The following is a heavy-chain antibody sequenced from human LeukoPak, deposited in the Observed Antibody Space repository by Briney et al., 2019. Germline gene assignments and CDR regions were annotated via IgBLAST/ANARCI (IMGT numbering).Heavy chain of an antibody. Sequence: KPGGSLRLSCAASGFTFSSYSMNWVRQAPGKGLEWVASISTSGSDINYADSLKGRFTISRDNAMSSLYLEMNSLRAEDTALYYCARENTYYYGSGSYLLLDQTGYWGQGTLVTVSS. J-gene: IGHJ4*02. CDR1: GFTFSSYS. D-gene: IGHD3-10*01. CDR3: ARENTYYYGSGSYLLLDQTGY. CDR2: ISTSGSDI. V-gene: IGHV3-21*06.